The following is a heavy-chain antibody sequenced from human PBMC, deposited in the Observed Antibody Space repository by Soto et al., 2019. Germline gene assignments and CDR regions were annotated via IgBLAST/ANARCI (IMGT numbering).Heavy chain of an antibody. V-gene: IGHV2-5*02. D-gene: IGHD3-3*01. CDR3: VRNYDFWSGLDY. J-gene: IGHJ4*02. CDR1: GFSLSTSGVG. Sequence: QITLKESGPTLVKPTQTLTLTCTFSGFSLSTSGVGVGWIRQPPGKALEWLALIYWDDDKRYSPSLKGRLTITKYSSKNQVVLTMTYMHPVDTATYYCVRNYDFWSGLDYWGQGCLVTVSS. CDR2: IYWDDDK.